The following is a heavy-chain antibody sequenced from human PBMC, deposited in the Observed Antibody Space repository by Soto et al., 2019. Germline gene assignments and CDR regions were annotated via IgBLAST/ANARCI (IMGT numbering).Heavy chain of an antibody. CDR1: GSPITSGAYS. CDR3: ARAMSGCSSSDCYLSGWFDP. J-gene: IGHJ5*02. V-gene: IGHV4-30-2*01. Sequence: QLQLRESGSGLVKPSQTLSLTCTVSGSPITSGAYSWSWIRQPPGKVLEWIGFIYQSGSTHYNPYLKSRVTISVDRSTNHFSLQLTSLTGADTAVYYCARAMSGCSSSDCYLSGWFDPWGPGTLVTVSS. CDR2: IYQSGST. D-gene: IGHD2-21*02.